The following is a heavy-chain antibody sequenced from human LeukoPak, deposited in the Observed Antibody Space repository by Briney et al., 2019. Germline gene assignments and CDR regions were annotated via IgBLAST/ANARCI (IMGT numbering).Heavy chain of an antibody. Sequence: SVKVSCKASGSTFSSYAISWVRQAPGQGLEWMGGIIPIFGTANYAQKSQGRVTITTDESTSTAYMELSSLRSEDTAVYYCASKTTWPRHKYYFDYWSQGTLVTVSS. CDR1: GSTFSSYA. CDR3: ASKTTWPRHKYYFDY. CDR2: IIPIFGTA. V-gene: IGHV1-69*05. D-gene: IGHD1-7*01. J-gene: IGHJ4*02.